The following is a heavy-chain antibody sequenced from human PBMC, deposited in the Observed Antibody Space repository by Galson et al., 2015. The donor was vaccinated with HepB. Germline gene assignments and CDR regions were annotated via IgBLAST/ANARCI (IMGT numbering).Heavy chain of an antibody. Sequence: PALVKPTQNLTLTCTFSGFSLNTRGVGVGWIRQPPGKALEWLALIYWDDVKRYSPSLMPRLTVTKDTSENQVVLTLANLDPVDTATYYCARAVATYFYGSGGYYYLASWGQGTLVTVSS. CDR3: ARAVATYFYGSGGYYYLAS. D-gene: IGHD3-22*01. J-gene: IGHJ4*02. CDR2: IYWDDVK. CDR1: GFSLNTRGVG. V-gene: IGHV2-5*02.